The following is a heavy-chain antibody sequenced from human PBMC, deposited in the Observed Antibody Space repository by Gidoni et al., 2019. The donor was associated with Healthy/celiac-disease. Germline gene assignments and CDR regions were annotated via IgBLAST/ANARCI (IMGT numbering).Heavy chain of an antibody. J-gene: IGHJ6*02. CDR3: ARELIVVVPAAMRYGMDV. CDR2: IYYSGCT. D-gene: IGHD2-2*01. Sequence: SSSSSWGWNRQPPGTGREWIGSIYYSGCTYYNPPLKSRVTISVDTAKNQFSLKLSSVTAADTAVYYCARELIVVVPAAMRYGMDVWGQGTTVTVSS. CDR1: SSSSS. V-gene: IGHV4-39*07.